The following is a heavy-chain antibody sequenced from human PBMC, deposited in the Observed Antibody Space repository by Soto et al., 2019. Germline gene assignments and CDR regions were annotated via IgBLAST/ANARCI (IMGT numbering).Heavy chain of an antibody. J-gene: IGHJ4*02. CDR1: GGTFSSYA. Sequence: ASVKVSCKASGGTFSSYAISWVRQAPGQGLEWMGGIIPIFGTANYAQKFQGRVTITADESTSTAYMELSSLRSEDTAVYYCARNRDLYYYDSSGYYLAYWGQGTLVTVSS. V-gene: IGHV1-69*13. CDR2: IIPIFGTA. CDR3: ARNRDLYYYDSSGYYLAY. D-gene: IGHD3-22*01.